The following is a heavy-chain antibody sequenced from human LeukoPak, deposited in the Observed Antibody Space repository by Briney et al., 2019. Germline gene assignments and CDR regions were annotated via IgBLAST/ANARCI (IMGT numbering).Heavy chain of an antibody. CDR1: GGSISSSSYY. CDR3: ARRASRENYFDY. Sequence: SETLSLTCTVSGGSISSSSYYWGWIRQPPGKGLEWIGSIYYSGSTYYNPSLKSRVTISVDTSKNQFSLKLSSVTAADTAVYSCARRASRENYFDYWGQGILVTVSS. D-gene: IGHD5-24*01. CDR2: IYYSGST. V-gene: IGHV4-39*01. J-gene: IGHJ4*02.